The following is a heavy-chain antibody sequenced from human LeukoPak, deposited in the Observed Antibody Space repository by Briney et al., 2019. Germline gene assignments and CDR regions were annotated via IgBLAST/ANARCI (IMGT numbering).Heavy chain of an antibody. V-gene: IGHV4-59*01. CDR3: ARDHGSGYYLDY. CDR2: IYYSGST. D-gene: IGHD3-22*01. J-gene: IGHJ4*02. CDR1: GGSISSYY. Sequence: PSETLSLTCTVSGGSISSYYWSWIRQPPGKGLEWIGYIYYSGSTNYNPSLKSRVTISVDTSKNQFSLKLSSVTAADTAVYYCARDHGSGYYLDYWGQGTLVTVSS.